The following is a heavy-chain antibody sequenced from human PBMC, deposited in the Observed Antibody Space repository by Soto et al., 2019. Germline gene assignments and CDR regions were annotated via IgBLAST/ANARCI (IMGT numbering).Heavy chain of an antibody. Sequence: GASVKVSCKASGYTFTSYAMHWVRQAPGQRLEWMGWINAGNGNTKYSQKFQGRVTITRDTSASTAYMELSSLRSEDTAVYYCARGTGELLYYYYYYGMDVWGQGTTVTVSS. CDR1: GYTFTSYA. CDR2: INAGNGNT. D-gene: IGHD1-26*01. V-gene: IGHV1-3*01. CDR3: ARGTGELLYYYYYYGMDV. J-gene: IGHJ6*02.